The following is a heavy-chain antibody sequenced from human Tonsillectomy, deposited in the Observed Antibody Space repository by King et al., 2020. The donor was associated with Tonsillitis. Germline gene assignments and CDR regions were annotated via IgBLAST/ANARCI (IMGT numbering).Heavy chain of an antibody. CDR3: AKDTAITIFGVKLEFDY. D-gene: IGHD3-3*01. CDR2: ISGSGGST. CDR1: GFTLSSYA. V-gene: IGHV3-23*04. Sequence: VQLVESGGGLVQPGGALRLTCAASGFTLSSYAMSWVRPAPGKGREWVSSISGSGGSTYSSASVKGRFTISSDNSKNTLYLKMNSLRAEDTAVYYCAKDTAITIFGVKLEFDYWGQGTLVTVSS. J-gene: IGHJ4*02.